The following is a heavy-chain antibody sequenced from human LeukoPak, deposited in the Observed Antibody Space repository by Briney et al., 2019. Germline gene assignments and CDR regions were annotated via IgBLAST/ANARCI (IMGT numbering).Heavy chain of an antibody. CDR2: IYSGGST. D-gene: IGHD5-18*01. J-gene: IGHJ5*02. V-gene: IGHV3-53*01. Sequence: GGSLRLSCAASGFTVSSNYMSWVRQAPGKGLEWVSVIYSGGSTYYADSVKGRFTISRDDSKNTLYLQMNSLRAEDTAVYYCARLIDVDTAMSWGQGTLVTVSS. CDR1: GFTVSSNY. CDR3: ARLIDVDTAMS.